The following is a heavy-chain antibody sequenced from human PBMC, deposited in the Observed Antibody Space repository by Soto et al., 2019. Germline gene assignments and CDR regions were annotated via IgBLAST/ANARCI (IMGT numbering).Heavy chain of an antibody. J-gene: IGHJ4*02. V-gene: IGHV3-23*01. CDR3: AKDKSGGSCLDY. CDR1: GFTLNTYA. Sequence: EVQLLESGGGLVQPGGSLRLSCAASGFTLNTYAMRWVRQAPGKGLEWVSTIDPTGSDTYYADSVEGRFTISRDISKNTLYLQMSNLRAEDTAVYCCAKDKSGGSCLDYWGQGTLVTVSS. D-gene: IGHD2-15*01. CDR2: IDPTGSDT.